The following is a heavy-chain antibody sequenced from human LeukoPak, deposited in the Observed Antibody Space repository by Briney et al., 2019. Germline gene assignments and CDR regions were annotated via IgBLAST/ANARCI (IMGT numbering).Heavy chain of an antibody. CDR3: ARDNSVRDEAWWFNP. J-gene: IGHJ5*02. V-gene: IGHV4-59*01. Sequence: SETLSLTCVVSGGSISSAYWSWIRQPPGKGLEWIGYISNSGTTNYNPSLMSRVIISVDTSKSHFSLKLSSVTAADTAVYYCARDNSVRDEAWWFNPWGQGTLVTVSS. D-gene: IGHD5-24*01. CDR2: ISNSGTT. CDR1: GGSISSAY.